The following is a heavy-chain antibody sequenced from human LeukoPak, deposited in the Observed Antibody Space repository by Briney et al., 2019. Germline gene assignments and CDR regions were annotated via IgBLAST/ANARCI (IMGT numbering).Heavy chain of an antibody. J-gene: IGHJ4*02. CDR2: ISGDGTNT. Sequence: PGGSLRLSCAASGFAFDDYAMYWVRQAPGKSLEWVSLISGDGTNTHSADSVKGRFTISRDNSKSTLYLQMNSLRAEDTAIYYCAKNGGDSYGTGHFDYWGQGTLVTVSS. CDR3: AKNGGDSYGTGHFDY. CDR1: GFAFDDYA. D-gene: IGHD2-21*02. V-gene: IGHV3-43*02.